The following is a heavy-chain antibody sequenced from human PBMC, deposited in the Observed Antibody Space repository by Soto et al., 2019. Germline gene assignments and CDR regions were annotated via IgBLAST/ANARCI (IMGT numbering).Heavy chain of an antibody. CDR3: ARDSPRGYSSSWYVSPLVGWFDP. Sequence: SQTLSLTCVISGDSVSSNSAAWNWIRQSPSRGLEWLGRTYYRSKWYNDYAVSVKSRITINPDTSKNQFSLQLNSVTPEDTAVYYCARDSPRGYSSSWYVSPLVGWFDPWGQGTLVTVSS. CDR1: GDSVSSNSAA. D-gene: IGHD6-13*01. J-gene: IGHJ5*02. V-gene: IGHV6-1*01. CDR2: TYYRSKWYN.